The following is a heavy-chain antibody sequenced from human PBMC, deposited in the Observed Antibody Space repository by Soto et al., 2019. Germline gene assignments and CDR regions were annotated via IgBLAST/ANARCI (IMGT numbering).Heavy chain of an antibody. V-gene: IGHV5-51*01. Sequence: GESLKISCKGSGYTFNIYWIAWVRQMPGEGLEWMGVIYPVDSDTRYSPSFQGQVTISVDKSINTAYLQWSSLQASDTAIYYCARQDGDGLFYFDYWGQGTPVTVSS. CDR3: ARQDGDGLFYFDY. CDR2: IYPVDSDT. D-gene: IGHD4-17*01. CDR1: GYTFNIYW. J-gene: IGHJ4*02.